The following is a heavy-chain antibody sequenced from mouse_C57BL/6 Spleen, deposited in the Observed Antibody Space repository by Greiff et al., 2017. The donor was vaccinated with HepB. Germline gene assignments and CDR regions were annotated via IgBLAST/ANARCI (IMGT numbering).Heavy chain of an antibody. V-gene: IGHV1-81*01. J-gene: IGHJ2*01. D-gene: IGHD4-1*01. CDR2: IYPRSGNT. CDR1: GYTFTSYG. Sequence: LVESGAELARPGASVKLSCKASGYTFTSYGISWVKQRTGQGLEWIGEIYPRSGNTYYNEKFKGKATLTADKSSSTAYMELRSLTSEDSAVYFCARSELYYFDYWGQGTTLTVSS. CDR3: ARSELYYFDY.